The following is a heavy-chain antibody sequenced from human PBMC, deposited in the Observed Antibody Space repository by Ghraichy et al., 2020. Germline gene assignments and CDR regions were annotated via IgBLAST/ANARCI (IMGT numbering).Heavy chain of an antibody. J-gene: IGHJ4*02. D-gene: IGHD2-2*01. CDR2: IYPDDSDT. V-gene: IGHV5-51*01. CDR3: AGHEPGKYHFDS. CDR1: GHSFTKYW. Sequence: GESLNISCKSSGHSFTKYWIGWVRQMPGKGLEWMGIIYPDDSDTRYSPSFQGQVTISADKSISTAYLQWSSLKASDTAIYYCAGHEPGKYHFDSWGQGTLVTVSS.